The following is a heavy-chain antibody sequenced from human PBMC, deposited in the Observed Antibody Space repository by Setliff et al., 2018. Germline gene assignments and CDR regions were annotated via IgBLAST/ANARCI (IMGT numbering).Heavy chain of an antibody. J-gene: IGHJ5*02. Sequence: SETLSLTCTVSGGSIINSYYWSWIRQPAGKGLEWIGRISTSGSTNYNPSLKSRVTVSLDTSKNQFSLKLTSVTAADTAVYYCARYNSSAACFDLWGPGTLVTVS. D-gene: IGHD1-20*01. CDR2: ISTSGST. CDR1: GGSIINSYY. CDR3: ARYNSSAACFDL. V-gene: IGHV4-4*07.